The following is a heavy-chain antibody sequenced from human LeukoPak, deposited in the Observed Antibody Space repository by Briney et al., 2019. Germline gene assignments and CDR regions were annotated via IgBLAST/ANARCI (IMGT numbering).Heavy chain of an antibody. Sequence: PSETLSLTCAVYGGSFSGYYWSWIRQPPGKGLEWIGEINHSGSTNYNPSLKSRVTISVDTSKNQFSLKLSSVTAADTAVYYCARGSRLVRGVIVALGMDVWGQGTTVTVSS. CDR3: ARGSRLVRGVIVALGMDV. CDR1: GGSFSGYY. J-gene: IGHJ6*02. V-gene: IGHV4-34*01. D-gene: IGHD3-10*01. CDR2: INHSGST.